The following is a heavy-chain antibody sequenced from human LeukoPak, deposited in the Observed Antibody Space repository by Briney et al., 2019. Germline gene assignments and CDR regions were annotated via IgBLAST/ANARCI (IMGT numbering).Heavy chain of an antibody. CDR3: AYYDSSGPPVY. V-gene: IGHV1-69*04. Sequence: ASVKVSCKASGGTFSSCAISWVRQAPGRGLEWMGRIIPIFGIANYAQKFQGRVTITADKSTSTAYMELSSLRSEDTAVYYCAYYDSSGPPVYWGQGTLLTVSS. J-gene: IGHJ4*02. CDR1: GGTFSSCA. CDR2: IIPIFGIA. D-gene: IGHD3-22*01.